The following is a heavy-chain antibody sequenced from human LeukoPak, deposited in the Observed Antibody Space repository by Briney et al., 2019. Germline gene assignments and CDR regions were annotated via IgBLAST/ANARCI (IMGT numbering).Heavy chain of an antibody. D-gene: IGHD5-24*01. CDR1: GGSFSGYY. V-gene: IGHV4-34*01. CDR2: INHSGST. CDR3: ARHPGGWLHRSVDY. Sequence: SETLSLTCAVYGGSFSGYYWSWIRQPPGKGLEWIGEINHSGSTNYNPSLKSRVTISVDTSKNQFSLKLSSVTAADTAVYYCARHPGGWLHRSVDYWGQGTLVTVSS. J-gene: IGHJ4*02.